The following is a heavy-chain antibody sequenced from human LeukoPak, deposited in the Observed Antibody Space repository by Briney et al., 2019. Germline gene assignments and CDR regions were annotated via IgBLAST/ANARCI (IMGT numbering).Heavy chain of an antibody. CDR3: AKWSLSDCTNGVCYYAYYYYMDV. V-gene: IGHV3-15*01. CDR2: IKSKTDGGTT. CDR1: GFTFSNAW. J-gene: IGHJ6*03. Sequence: PGGSLRLSCAASGFTFSNAWMSWVRQAPGKGLEWVGRIKSKTDGGTTDYAAPVKGRFTISRDDSKNTLYLQMNSLRAEDTAVYYCAKWSLSDCTNGVCYYAYYYYMDVWGKGTTVTVSS. D-gene: IGHD2-8*01.